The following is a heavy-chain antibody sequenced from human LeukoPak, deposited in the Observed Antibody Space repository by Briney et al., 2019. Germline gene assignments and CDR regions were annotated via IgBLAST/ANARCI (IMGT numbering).Heavy chain of an antibody. CDR3: AKDGFRGGSYSDY. D-gene: IGHD1-26*01. CDR1: GFTFSSYA. CDR2: ITGSGGST. Sequence: GGSLRLSCAASGFTFSSYAMSWVRQAPGKGLEWVSAITGSGGSTYYADSVKGRFTISRDNSKNTLYLQMNSLRAEDTAVYYCAKDGFRGGSYSDYWGQGTLVTVSS. V-gene: IGHV3-23*01. J-gene: IGHJ4*02.